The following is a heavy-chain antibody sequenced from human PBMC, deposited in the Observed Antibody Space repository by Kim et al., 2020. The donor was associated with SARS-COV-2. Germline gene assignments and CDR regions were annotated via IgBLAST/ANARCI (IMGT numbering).Heavy chain of an antibody. J-gene: IGHJ6*02. CDR2: INHSGST. CDR3: ARGRANYYYYYGMDV. V-gene: IGHV4-34*01. CDR1: GGSFSGYY. Sequence: SETLSLTCAVYGGSFSGYYWSWIRQPPGKGLEWIGEINHSGSTNYNPSLKSRVTISVDTSKNQFSLKLSSVTAADTAVYYCARGRANYYYYYGMDVWGQGTTVTVSS.